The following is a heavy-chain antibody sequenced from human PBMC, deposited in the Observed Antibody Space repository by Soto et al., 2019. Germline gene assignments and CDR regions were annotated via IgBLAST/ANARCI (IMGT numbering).Heavy chain of an antibody. CDR3: AKVPIFGVVIREYYFDY. J-gene: IGHJ4*02. V-gene: IGHV3-23*01. Sequence: GGSLRLSCAASGFTFSSYAMSWVRQAPGKGLEWVSAISGSGGSTYYADSVKGRFTISRDNSKNTLYLQMNSLRAEDTAVYYCAKVPIFGVVIREYYFDYWGQGTLVTVSS. CDR1: GFTFSSYA. D-gene: IGHD3-3*01. CDR2: ISGSGGST.